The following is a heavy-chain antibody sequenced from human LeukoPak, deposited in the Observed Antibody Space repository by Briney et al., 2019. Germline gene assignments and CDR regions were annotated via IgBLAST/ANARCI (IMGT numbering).Heavy chain of an antibody. CDR3: ARVEMATIKSPASFDY. V-gene: IGHV4-59*08. CDR2: IYYSGST. D-gene: IGHD5-24*01. CDR1: GGSISSYY. J-gene: IGHJ4*02. Sequence: SETLSLTCTVSGGSISSYYWSWIRQPPGKGLEWIGYIYYSGSTNYNPSLKSRVTISVDTSKNQFSLKLSSVTAADTAVYYCARVEMATIKSPASFDYWGQGTLVTVSS.